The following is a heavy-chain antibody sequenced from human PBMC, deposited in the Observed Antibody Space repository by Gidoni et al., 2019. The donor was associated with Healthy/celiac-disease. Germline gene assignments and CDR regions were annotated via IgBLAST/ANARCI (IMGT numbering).Heavy chain of an antibody. V-gene: IGHV4-34*01. D-gene: IGHD2-15*01. J-gene: IGHJ6*02. CDR1: GGPSGGPS. CDR2: INHSGST. Sequence: VHLQQWAEGLLTPSEPLPLTCAAFGGPSGGPSCSGSPQPPGKGLEWIGEINHSGSTNYNPSLKRRVTISVDTSKNQFSLKLSSVTAADTAVYYCAREGGYCSGGSCYSNSIYYYYGMDVWGQGTTVTVSS. CDR3: AREGGYCSGGSCYSNSIYYYYGMDV.